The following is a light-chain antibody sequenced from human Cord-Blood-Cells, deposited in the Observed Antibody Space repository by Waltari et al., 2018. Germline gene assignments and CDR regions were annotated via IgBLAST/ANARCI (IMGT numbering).Light chain of an antibody. Sequence: DIQMTQSPSSLSASVGDRVTITCRASQSISSYLNWYQQKPGKAPKLLIYAASSLQSGVPSRVSGSGSGTDFTLTISSLQPEDFATYYGQQSYSTPRTFGQGTKVEIK. CDR1: QSISSY. J-gene: IGKJ1*01. CDR3: QQSYSTPRT. CDR2: AAS. V-gene: IGKV1-39*01.